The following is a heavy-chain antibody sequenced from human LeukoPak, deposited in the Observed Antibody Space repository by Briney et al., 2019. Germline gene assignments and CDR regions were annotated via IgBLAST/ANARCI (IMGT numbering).Heavy chain of an antibody. V-gene: IGHV3-7*01. CDR3: AREQWELPRAFDI. Sequence: PGGSLRLSRAASGFTVSSYWMNWVRQAPGKGLGWVANIKQDVSEKYYVDSVKGRFTISRDNAKNSLYLQMNSLRAEDTAVYYCAREQWELPRAFDIWGQGTMVTVSS. CDR2: IKQDVSEK. CDR1: GFTVSSYW. D-gene: IGHD1-26*01. J-gene: IGHJ3*02.